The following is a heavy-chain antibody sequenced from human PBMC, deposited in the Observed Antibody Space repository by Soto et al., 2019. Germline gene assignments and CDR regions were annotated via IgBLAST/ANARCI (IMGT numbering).Heavy chain of an antibody. J-gene: IGHJ2*01. CDR1: GYTSSIYG. CDR2: ISGYNGNI. D-gene: IGHD1-26*01. V-gene: IGHV1-18*04. CDR3: ARDVSGGTYPWFFDL. Sequence: QGQLVQSGAEVKKPGASVNVSCKASGYTSSIYGISWVRQAPGQGLEWMAWISGYNGNIKYAQKFQGRVTVATDTTTTGAYIDLRSLRSDDTAVYYCARDVSGGTYPWFFDLWGRGTPVTVSS.